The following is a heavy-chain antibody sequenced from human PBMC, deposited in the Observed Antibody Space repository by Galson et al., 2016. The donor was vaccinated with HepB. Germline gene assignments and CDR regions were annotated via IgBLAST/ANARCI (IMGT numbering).Heavy chain of an antibody. Sequence: PALVKPTQTLTLTCTFSGFSLNTSGVGVGWIRQPPGKALEWLALIYWNDDKPYSPSLKSRLTITKDTSKNQVVLTMTNMDPVDTATYYCARSRYYYDSSDGWAWFDPWGQGTLVTVSS. CDR1: GFSLNTSGVG. CDR2: IYWNDDK. CDR3: ARSRYYYDSSDGWAWFDP. V-gene: IGHV2-5*01. D-gene: IGHD3-22*01. J-gene: IGHJ5*02.